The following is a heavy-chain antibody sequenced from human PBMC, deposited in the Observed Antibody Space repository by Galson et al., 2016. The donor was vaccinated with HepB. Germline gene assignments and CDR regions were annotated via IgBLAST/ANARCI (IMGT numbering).Heavy chain of an antibody. CDR3: ARDRGGLVDTGAVDY. V-gene: IGHV3-23*01. J-gene: IGHJ4*02. CDR2: ISGSYSGSGVYT. Sequence: SLRLSCAASGFSFSSHAMSWVRQAPGKGLEWVSGISGSYSGSGVYTHYADSVQGRFTLSRDNSKDTLYLQVNSLRSEDTAVYYCARDRGGLVDTGAVDYCGQGTLVTVSS. D-gene: IGHD5-18*01. CDR1: GFSFSSHA.